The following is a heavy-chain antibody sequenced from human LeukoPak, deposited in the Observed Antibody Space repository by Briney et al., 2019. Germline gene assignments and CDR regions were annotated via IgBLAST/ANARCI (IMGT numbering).Heavy chain of an antibody. CDR2: ISYDGSNK. J-gene: IGHJ4*02. Sequence: PGGSLRLSCAASEFPFSSYAIHWVRQAPGKGLEWVAVISYDGSNKYYADSVKGRFTISRDNSKNTLYLQMNSLRAEDTAVYYCARGGLCSGGHCYVFGPDYWGQGTLVTVSS. D-gene: IGHD2-15*01. CDR1: EFPFSSYA. CDR3: ARGGLCSGGHCYVFGPDY. V-gene: IGHV3-30*04.